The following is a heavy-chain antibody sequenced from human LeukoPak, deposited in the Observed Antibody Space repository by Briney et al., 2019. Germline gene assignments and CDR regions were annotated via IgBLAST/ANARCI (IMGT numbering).Heavy chain of an antibody. CDR2: IKSKTEGGTI. D-gene: IGHD3-16*01. Sequence: PGGSLRLSCAASGFTFKNAWMNWVRQAPGKGLEWVGCIKSKTEGGTIEYAASVSGRFTISRDDSTDTLYLQMNRLKTEDTAVYYCTTDLGSSWFRIIRPWGQGTLVAVSS. CDR1: GFTFKNAW. CDR3: TTDLGSSWFRIIRP. V-gene: IGHV3-15*07. J-gene: IGHJ5*02.